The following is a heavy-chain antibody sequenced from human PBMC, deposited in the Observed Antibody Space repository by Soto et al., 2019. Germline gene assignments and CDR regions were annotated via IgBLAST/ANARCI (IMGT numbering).Heavy chain of an antibody. CDR3: DRDSPYYYDSS. Sequence: PSETLSLTCTVSGGSISSGDYYWSWIRQPPGKGLEWIGYIYYSGSTYYNPSLKSRVTISVDTSKNQFSLKLSSVTAADTAVYYCDRDSPYYYDSSWGQGTLVTVSS. CDR2: IYYSGST. J-gene: IGHJ4*02. D-gene: IGHD3-22*01. V-gene: IGHV4-30-4*01. CDR1: GGSISSGDYY.